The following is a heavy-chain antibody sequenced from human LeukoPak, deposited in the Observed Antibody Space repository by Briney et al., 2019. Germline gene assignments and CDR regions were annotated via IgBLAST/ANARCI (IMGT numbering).Heavy chain of an antibody. J-gene: IGHJ4*02. D-gene: IGHD3-10*01. V-gene: IGHV3-7*03. Sequence: GGSLRLSCAASGFTFSTYWMNWVRQAPGKGLEWVANIKPDGSEGYYVDSVKGRFTLSRDNAQNSLYLQMNSLRDGDTAAYYCARAKRPMVLDHWGQGTLVTVSS. CDR1: GFTFSTYW. CDR3: ARAKRPMVLDH. CDR2: IKPDGSEG.